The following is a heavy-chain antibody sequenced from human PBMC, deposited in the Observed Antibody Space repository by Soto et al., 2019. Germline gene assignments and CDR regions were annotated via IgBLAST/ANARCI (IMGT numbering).Heavy chain of an antibody. CDR1: GDSISSGGYA. Sequence: QMRLQESGSGLVKPSQTLSLTCAVSGDSISSGGYAWNWIRQPPGKGLEWIGYIYHSGYTSYNPSLKNRVTISVDKSKNQFSLTLSFVTAADTAVYYCARDSLTGNYFDPWGQGTLVTVSS. J-gene: IGHJ5*02. D-gene: IGHD1-7*01. V-gene: IGHV4-30-2*01. CDR3: ARDSLTGNYFDP. CDR2: IYHSGYT.